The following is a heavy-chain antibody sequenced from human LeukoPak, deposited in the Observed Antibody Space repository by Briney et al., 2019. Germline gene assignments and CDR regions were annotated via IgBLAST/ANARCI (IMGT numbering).Heavy chain of an antibody. J-gene: IGHJ3*02. V-gene: IGHV3-9*01. CDR3: AKSYTSMASWGAFDI. Sequence: SVKGRFTISRDNAKNSLYLQMSSLRAEDTALYYCAKSYTSMASWGAFDIWGQGTMVTVSS. D-gene: IGHD5-18*01.